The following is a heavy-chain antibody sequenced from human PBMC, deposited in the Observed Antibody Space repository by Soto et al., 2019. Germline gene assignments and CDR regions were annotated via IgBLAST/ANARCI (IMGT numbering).Heavy chain of an antibody. D-gene: IGHD6-6*01. V-gene: IGHV3-33*01. CDR3: ARDKGRIAARPKYYVMDV. J-gene: IGHJ6*02. CDR1: GFTFSSYG. Sequence: QVQLVESGGGVVQPGRSLRLSCAASGFTFSSYGMHWVRQAPGKGLEWVAVIWYDGSNKYYADSVKGRFTISRDNSKNTLYLQMNSLRDEDTAVYYCARDKGRIAARPKYYVMDVWGQGTTVTVSS. CDR2: IWYDGSNK.